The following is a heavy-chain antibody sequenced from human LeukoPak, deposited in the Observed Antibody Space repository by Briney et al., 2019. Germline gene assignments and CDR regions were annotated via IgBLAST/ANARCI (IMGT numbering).Heavy chain of an antibody. J-gene: IGHJ4*02. V-gene: IGHV1-2*04. CDR3: AREVVGAAYYFDY. Sequence: ASVKVSCKASGYTFTGYYMHWVRQAPGQGLEWMGWINPNSGGTNYTQKFQGWVTMTRDTSISTAYMELSRLRSDDTAVYYCAREVVGAAYYFDYWGQGTLVTVSS. D-gene: IGHD1-26*01. CDR2: INPNSGGT. CDR1: GYTFTGYY.